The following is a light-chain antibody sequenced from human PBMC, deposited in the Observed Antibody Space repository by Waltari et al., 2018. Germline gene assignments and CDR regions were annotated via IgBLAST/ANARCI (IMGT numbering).Light chain of an antibody. Sequence: ELVLPQSPGTLSLSPGERAPLSRRASQGVGKYLAWYQQRPGQAPRLLLYHASIRATGIPDRFSGSGFGTDFSLTISRLEPEDFAVYYCQKYDFLPATFGQGTTVEIK. J-gene: IGKJ1*01. CDR3: QKYDFLPAT. CDR2: HAS. V-gene: IGKV3-20*01. CDR1: QGVGKY.